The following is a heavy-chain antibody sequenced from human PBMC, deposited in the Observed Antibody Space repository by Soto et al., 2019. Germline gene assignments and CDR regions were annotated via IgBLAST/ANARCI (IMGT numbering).Heavy chain of an antibody. V-gene: IGHV4-34*01. CDR3: VRGPRSYGSGSYYYYYYGMDV. CDR2: INHSGST. CDR1: GGSFSGYY. J-gene: IGHJ6*02. Sequence: PSETLSLTCAVYGGSFSGYYWSWIRQPPGKGLEWIGEINHSGSTNYNPSLKSRVTISVDTSKNQFYLKLSYVTAADTAVYYCVRGPRSYGSGSYYYYYYGMDVWGQGTTVTVSS. D-gene: IGHD3-10*01.